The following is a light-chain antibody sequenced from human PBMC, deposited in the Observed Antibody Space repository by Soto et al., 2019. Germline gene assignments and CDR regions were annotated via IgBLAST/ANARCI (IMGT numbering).Light chain of an antibody. J-gene: IGKJ4*01. V-gene: IGKV3-20*01. CDR1: QSVYKNF. CDR3: LQYGSSPPT. CDR2: GAS. Sequence: EIVLTQSPGTLSLSPGERVTLSCRASQSVYKNFLAWYQQKPGQAPRLLINGASNRATGIPDRFSGSGSGTDFSLTIDRLEPEDFAVYFCLQYGSSPPTFGGGTKVAIK.